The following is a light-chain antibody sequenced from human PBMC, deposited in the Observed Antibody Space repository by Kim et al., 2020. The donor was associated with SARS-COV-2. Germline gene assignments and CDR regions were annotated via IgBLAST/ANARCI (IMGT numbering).Light chain of an antibody. V-gene: IGKV3-15*01. CDR3: QQYDLWPRT. J-gene: IGKJ1*01. Sequence: VSPGERTTLSCRASQSVKTYVAWYQQKPGQVPRLLIYGASTRAAGVPARYSGSGSGTEFTLTINSLQSEDFAVYYCQQYDLWPRTFGQGTKVDIK. CDR2: GAS. CDR1: QSVKTY.